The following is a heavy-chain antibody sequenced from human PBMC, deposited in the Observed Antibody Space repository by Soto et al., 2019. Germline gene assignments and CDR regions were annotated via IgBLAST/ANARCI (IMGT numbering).Heavy chain of an antibody. CDR2: IIPIFGTA. CDR1: GGTFSSYA. D-gene: IGHD2-2*01. CDR3: ARDIVVVPAAIHYYGMDV. J-gene: IGHJ6*02. Sequence: SVKVSCKASGGTFSSYAISWVRQAPGQGLEWMGGIIPIFGTANYAQKFQGRVTITADESTSTAYMELSSLRSEDTAVYYCARDIVVVPAAIHYYGMDVWGQGTTVTVSS. V-gene: IGHV1-69*13.